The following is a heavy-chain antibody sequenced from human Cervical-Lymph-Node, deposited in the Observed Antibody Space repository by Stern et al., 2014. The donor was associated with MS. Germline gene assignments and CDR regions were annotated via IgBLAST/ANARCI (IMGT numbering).Heavy chain of an antibody. V-gene: IGHV7-4-1*02. J-gene: IGHJ4*02. CDR3: ARDKNTYGYGGTDY. D-gene: IGHD5-18*01. Sequence: VQLLESGSELKKPGASLKVSCKTSGYTFSNYAMNWVRQAPGQGLEWMGWININKGNSAYAQGFTGRFVFSLDTSVSTAYLQISSLKAEDTAVYYCARDKNTYGYGGTDYWGQGTLVTVSS. CDR1: GYTFSNYA. CDR2: ININKGNS.